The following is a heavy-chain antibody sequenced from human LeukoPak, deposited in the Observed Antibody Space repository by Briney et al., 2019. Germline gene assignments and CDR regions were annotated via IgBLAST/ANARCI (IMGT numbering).Heavy chain of an antibody. J-gene: IGHJ4*02. CDR2: IIPILGIA. CDR1: GGTFSSYA. V-gene: IGHV1-69*04. Sequence: SVKVSCKASGGTFSSYAISWVRQAPGQGLEWMGRIIPILGIANYAQEFQGRVTITADKSTSTAYMELSSLRSEDTAVYYCARDCSGGSCSDYWGQGTLVTVSS. D-gene: IGHD2-15*01. CDR3: ARDCSGGSCSDY.